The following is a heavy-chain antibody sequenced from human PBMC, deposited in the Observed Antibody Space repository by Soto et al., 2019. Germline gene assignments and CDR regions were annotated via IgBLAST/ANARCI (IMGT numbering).Heavy chain of an antibody. V-gene: IGHV3-53*02. CDR2: IYSGGST. J-gene: IGHJ3*02. D-gene: IGHD6-13*01. CDR1: GFTVSSNY. Sequence: EVLLVETGGGLIQPGGSLRLSCAASGFTVSSNYMSWVRQAPGKGLEWVSVIYSGGSTYYADSVKGRFTISRDNSKNTLYLQMNSLRAEDTAVYYCARDVAAPDAFDIWGQGTMVTVSS. CDR3: ARDVAAPDAFDI.